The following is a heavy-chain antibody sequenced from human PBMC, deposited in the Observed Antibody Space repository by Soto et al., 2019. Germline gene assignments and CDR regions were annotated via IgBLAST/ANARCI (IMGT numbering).Heavy chain of an antibody. CDR1: GYTFTSYG. CDR2: ISAYNGNT. V-gene: IGHV1-18*01. Sequence: QVQLVQSGAEVKKPGASVKVSCKASGYTFTSYGISWVRQAPGQGLEWMGWISAYNGNTNYAQKLQGRVPRTTDTATSTAYMELRSLRSDDTAVYYCARDGSNWNDVYYYYGMDVWGQGTTVTVSS. CDR3: ARDGSNWNDVYYYYGMDV. D-gene: IGHD1-1*01. J-gene: IGHJ6*02.